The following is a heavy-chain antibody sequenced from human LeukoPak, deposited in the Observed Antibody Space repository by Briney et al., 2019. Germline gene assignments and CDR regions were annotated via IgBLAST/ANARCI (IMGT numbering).Heavy chain of an antibody. CDR1: GFTFGSYI. CDR3: ARDRGDMTNVWAY. V-gene: IGHV3-21*01. J-gene: IGHJ4*02. CDR2: ISSSSRYI. D-gene: IGHD2-21*02. Sequence: GGSLRLSCEATGFTFGSYIMNWVRQAPGRGLEWGSSISSSSRYIYNADSVKGRFTISRDNAKNSVYLQMTSLRADDTAVYYCARDRGDMTNVWAYWGQGTLVTVSS.